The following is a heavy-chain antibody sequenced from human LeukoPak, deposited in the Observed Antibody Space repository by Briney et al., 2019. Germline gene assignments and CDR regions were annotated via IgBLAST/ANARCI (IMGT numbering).Heavy chain of an antibody. D-gene: IGHD3-9*01. V-gene: IGHV3-48*01. J-gene: IGHJ6*03. CDR3: ASFDDILTGYYNYYYMDV. CDR1: GFTFSSYS. CDR2: ISSSSSTI. Sequence: PGGSLRLSCAASGFTFSSYSMNWVRQAPGKGLEWVSYISSSSSTIYYADSVKGRFTISRDNAKNSLYLQMNSLRAEDTAVYYCASFDDILTGYYNYYYMDVWGKGTTVTVSS.